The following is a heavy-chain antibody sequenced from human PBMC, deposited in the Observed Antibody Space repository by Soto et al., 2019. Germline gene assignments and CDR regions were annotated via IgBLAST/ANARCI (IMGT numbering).Heavy chain of an antibody. Sequence: EVQLVESGGGLVKPGGSLRLSCAASGFTFSSYSMNWVRQAPGKGLEWVSSISSSSSYIYYADSVKGRFTISRDNAKNSLYLQMNSLRAEDTAVYYCARDRQAGIAAAGTYYYYGMDVWGQGTTVTVSS. J-gene: IGHJ6*02. D-gene: IGHD6-13*01. CDR1: GFTFSSYS. CDR2: ISSSSSYI. V-gene: IGHV3-21*01. CDR3: ARDRQAGIAAAGTYYYYGMDV.